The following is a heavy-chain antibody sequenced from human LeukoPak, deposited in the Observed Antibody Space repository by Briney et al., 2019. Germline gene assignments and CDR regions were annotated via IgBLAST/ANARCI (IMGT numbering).Heavy chain of an antibody. D-gene: IGHD3-16*01. CDR2: MNPNTGYT. CDR1: GYIFTTYD. Sequence: ASVKVSCKASGYIFTTYDINWVRLAPGQGLEWMAWMNPNTGYTSFAQKFQGRVTVTRNSDISTAYMELNSLRSEDTAVYFCARFGGGATKDDRLDYWGQGTLVTVSS. J-gene: IGHJ4*02. CDR3: ARFGGGATKDDRLDY. V-gene: IGHV1-8*03.